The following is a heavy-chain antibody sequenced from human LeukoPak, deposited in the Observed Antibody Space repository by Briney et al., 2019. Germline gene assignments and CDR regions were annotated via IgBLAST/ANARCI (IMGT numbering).Heavy chain of an antibody. D-gene: IGHD4-17*01. V-gene: IGHV3-15*01. CDR3: TTEPVTTHRYRDWFDP. CDR1: GFTFSNAW. CDR2: IKSKTDGGTT. J-gene: IGHJ5*02. Sequence: GSLRLSCAASGFTFSNAWMSWVRQAPGKGLEWVGRIKSKTDGGTTDYAAPVKGRFTISRDDSKNTLYLQMNSLKTEDTAVYYCTTEPVTTHRYRDWFDPWGQGTLVTVSS.